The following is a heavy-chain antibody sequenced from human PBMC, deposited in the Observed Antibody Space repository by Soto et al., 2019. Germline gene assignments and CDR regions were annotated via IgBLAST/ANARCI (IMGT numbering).Heavy chain of an antibody. J-gene: IGHJ4*02. Sequence: QVQLVESGGGVVQPGRSLRLSCAASGFIFSHYGMHWVRQAPVKGLEWVAFISYAGSNKYSADSVKGRFTFSRDNFKNTLSLQMSILGANDTAVYYCAKSRDGFNSDFDYWGQGTLVTVSS. CDR2: ISYAGSNK. V-gene: IGHV3-30*18. CDR3: AKSRDGFNSDFDY. CDR1: GFIFSHYG. D-gene: IGHD2-21*01.